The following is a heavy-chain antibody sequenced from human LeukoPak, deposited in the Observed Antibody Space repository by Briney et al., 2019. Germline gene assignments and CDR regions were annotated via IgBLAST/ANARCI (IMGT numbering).Heavy chain of an antibody. CDR3: ARAPGYGAAYYFDY. CDR1: GFTFSAYW. D-gene: IGHD1-1*01. V-gene: IGHV3-7*01. J-gene: IGHJ4*02. CDR2: IKQDGSET. Sequence: GGSLRLSCTASGFTFSAYWMTWVRQVSGKGLEWLANIKQDGSETYNVDSVKGRFTISRDNAKNSLYLQMNSLRAEDTAVYYCARAPGYGAAYYFDYWGQGTLVTVSS.